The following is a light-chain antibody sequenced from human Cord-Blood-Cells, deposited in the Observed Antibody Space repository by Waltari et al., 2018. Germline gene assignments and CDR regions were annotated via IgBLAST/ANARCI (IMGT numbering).Light chain of an antibody. CDR3: MQALQTPLT. V-gene: IGKV2-28*01. CDR1: QSLLHSNGYNY. Sequence: DIVMTQSQLSLPVTPGEPASISCRSSQSLLHSNGYNYLDWYLQKPGQSPQLLIYFGSNRASGGPDRFSGSGSGRDFTLKISRVEAEDVGVYYCMQALQTPLTFGGGTKVEIK. CDR2: FGS. J-gene: IGKJ4*01.